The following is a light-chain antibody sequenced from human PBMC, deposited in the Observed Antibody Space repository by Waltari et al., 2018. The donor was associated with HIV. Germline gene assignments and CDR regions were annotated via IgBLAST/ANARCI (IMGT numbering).Light chain of an antibody. CDR2: RAS. CDR1: ENIGNW. CDR3: QQYNVYPWT. V-gene: IGKV1-5*03. J-gene: IGKJ1*01. Sequence: DIEMIQSPSTLSASVGDTVTITCRTSENIGNWLAWYQMKPGKAPDLLIYRASTLKSGVPSRFSGRGSGTEFALTVRGLQPDDFGTFFCQQYNVYPWTFGQGTRVDLK.